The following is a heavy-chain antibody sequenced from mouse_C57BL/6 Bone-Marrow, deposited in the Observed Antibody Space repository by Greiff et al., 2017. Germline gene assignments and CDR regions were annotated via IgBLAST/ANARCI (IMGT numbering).Heavy chain of an antibody. J-gene: IGHJ2*01. Sequence: VQLQQSGAELVKPGASVKISCKASGYAFSSYWMNWVKQRPGKGLEWIGQIFPGDGDTNYNGKFKGKATLTADTSSNTAYLQLSSLTSEDTAVYYCARSGLDYWGQGTTLTVSS. CDR3: ARSGLDY. CDR1: GYAFSSYW. V-gene: IGHV1-80*01. CDR2: IFPGDGDT.